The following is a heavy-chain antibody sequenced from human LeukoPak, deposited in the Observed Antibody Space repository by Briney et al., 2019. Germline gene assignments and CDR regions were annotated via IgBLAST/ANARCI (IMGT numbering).Heavy chain of an antibody. CDR2: VSGSGDST. Sequence: GGSLRLSCAASGFTFSNCGMSWVRQAPGKGLEWVSGVSGSGDSTYYADSVKGRFTISRDNSNNTLFLLMNSLRAEDTAVYYCAKYMSSGSWGQGTLVTVSS. D-gene: IGHD6-19*01. J-gene: IGHJ5*02. CDR1: GFTFSNCG. V-gene: IGHV3-23*01. CDR3: AKYMSSGS.